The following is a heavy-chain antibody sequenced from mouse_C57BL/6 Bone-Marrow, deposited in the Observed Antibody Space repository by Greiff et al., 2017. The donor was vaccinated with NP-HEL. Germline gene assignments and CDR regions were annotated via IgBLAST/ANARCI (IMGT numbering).Heavy chain of an antibody. Sequence: VQLKESGPGLAKPSQTLSLTCSVTGYSITSDYWNWIRKFPGNKLEYMGYISYSGSTSYNPSLKSRISITRDTSKNQYYLQLNSVTTEDTATYYCARSGVLLRPYWYFDVWGTGTTVTVSS. CDR1: GYSITSDY. CDR2: ISYSGST. V-gene: IGHV3-8*01. J-gene: IGHJ1*03. CDR3: ARSGVLLRPYWYFDV. D-gene: IGHD1-1*01.